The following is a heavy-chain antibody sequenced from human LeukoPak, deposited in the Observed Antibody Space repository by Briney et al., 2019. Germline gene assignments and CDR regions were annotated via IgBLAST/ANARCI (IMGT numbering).Heavy chain of an antibody. J-gene: IGHJ4*02. V-gene: IGHV3-48*04. CDR3: ARDLGNRWLALPHLRY. CDR1: GFTFSSYS. D-gene: IGHD6-19*01. Sequence: GGSLRLSCAASGFTFSSYSMNWVRQAPGKGLEWVSYISSSSSTIYYADSVKGRFTISRDNAKNSLYLQMNSLRAEDTAVYYCARDLGNRWLALPHLRYWGQGTLVTVSS. CDR2: ISSSSSTI.